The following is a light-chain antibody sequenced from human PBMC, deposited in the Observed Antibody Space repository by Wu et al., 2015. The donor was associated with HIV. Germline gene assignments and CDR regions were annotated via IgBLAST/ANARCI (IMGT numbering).Light chain of an antibody. Sequence: VLTQSPGTLPVSPGERVTLSCKASQSVGSNYLAWYQQKPGQAPRLLVYGPSTRATNIPSKFSGSGSGTEFTLTIDYIHSEDFAVYYCQQYNDWPYTFGQGTKLEIK. CDR2: GPS. CDR3: QQYNDWPYT. CDR1: QSVGSN. V-gene: IGKV3-15*01. J-gene: IGKJ2*01.